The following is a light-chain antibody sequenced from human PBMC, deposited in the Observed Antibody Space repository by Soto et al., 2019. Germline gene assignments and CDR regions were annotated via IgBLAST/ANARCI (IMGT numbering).Light chain of an antibody. J-gene: IGKJ5*01. Sequence: DIQMTQSPSALSASVGDRVTITCQASQDISDVLIWYQQQPGKAPKVLIYDASKLQTGVPSRFSGRGSGKDFTFTISSLQPDDSGTYYCQQFYDLPITFGQGTRLEIK. CDR2: DAS. V-gene: IGKV1-33*01. CDR3: QQFYDLPIT. CDR1: QDISDV.